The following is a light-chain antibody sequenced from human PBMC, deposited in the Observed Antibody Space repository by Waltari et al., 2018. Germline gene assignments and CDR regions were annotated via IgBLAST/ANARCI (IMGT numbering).Light chain of an antibody. CDR1: SGPVCSSYY. Sequence: QTVVTQEPSFSVSPGGTVTLTCGLTSGPVCSSYYPSWYQQTPGQAPRPLIYSTNTRSSGVPARFSGSILGNKAALTITGAQADDESDYFCVMYLGGGILFGGGTKLTVL. CDR3: VMYLGGGIL. J-gene: IGLJ3*02. CDR2: STN. V-gene: IGLV8-61*01.